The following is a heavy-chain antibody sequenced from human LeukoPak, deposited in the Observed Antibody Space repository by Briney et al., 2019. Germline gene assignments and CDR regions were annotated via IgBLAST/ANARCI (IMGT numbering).Heavy chain of an antibody. Sequence: SVTVSCKASGGTFSSYAISWVRQAPGQGLEWMGGIITMFGTANYAQTFQGRVTITADESTSTAFMELSSLRSEGTAVYYCARRRQGYYYHTLDYWGQGTLVTVSS. V-gene: IGHV1-69*13. D-gene: IGHD3-22*01. CDR2: IITMFGTA. CDR1: GGTFSSYA. CDR3: ARRRQGYYYHTLDY. J-gene: IGHJ4*02.